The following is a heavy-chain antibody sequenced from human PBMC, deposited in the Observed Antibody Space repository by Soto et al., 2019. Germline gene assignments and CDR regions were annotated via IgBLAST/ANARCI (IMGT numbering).Heavy chain of an antibody. CDR3: ARIPVDTSMIYWLDP. V-gene: IGHV4-61*08. Sequence: QVQLQESGPGLVKPSETLSLTCTVSGGSVSSGDYYWSWIRQPPGKGLEWIGYIYYSGNTNYNPSLKSRVIISVDTSKNRFSLKLTSVTAADTAVYYCARIPVDTSMIYWLDPWGQGTLVTVSS. CDR1: GGSVSSGDYY. CDR2: IYYSGNT. J-gene: IGHJ5*02. D-gene: IGHD5-18*01.